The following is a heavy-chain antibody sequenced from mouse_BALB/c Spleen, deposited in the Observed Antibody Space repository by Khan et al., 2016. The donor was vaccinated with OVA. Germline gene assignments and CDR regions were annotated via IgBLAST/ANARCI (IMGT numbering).Heavy chain of an antibody. Sequence: QIQLVQSGPELKKPGETVKISCKASGYTFTDYSMHWVKQAPGKGLKWMGWINTETGEPTYADDFKGRFAFSLETSASTAYLQINNLKNEDTATYFGAGTERWYFDVWGAGTTVTVSS. CDR3: AGTERWYFDV. V-gene: IGHV9-2-1*01. CDR1: GYTFTDYS. CDR2: INTETGEP. D-gene: IGHD3-3*01. J-gene: IGHJ1*01.